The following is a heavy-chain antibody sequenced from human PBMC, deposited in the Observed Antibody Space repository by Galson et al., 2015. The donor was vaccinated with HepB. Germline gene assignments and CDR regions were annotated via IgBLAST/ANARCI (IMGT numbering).Heavy chain of an antibody. CDR1: GYTFSSFS. Sequence: SVKVSCKASGYTFSSFSVSWVRQAPGQGLEWMGWISAFKGNTDYAQKFQGRVTMTTDTSTSTAYMELRSLRSDDTAVYYCARGAVVGVVGGSQNNWFAPWGQGTLVTVSS. J-gene: IGHJ5*02. CDR3: ARGAVVGVVGGSQNNWFAP. V-gene: IGHV1-18*01. CDR2: ISAFKGNT. D-gene: IGHD2-15*01.